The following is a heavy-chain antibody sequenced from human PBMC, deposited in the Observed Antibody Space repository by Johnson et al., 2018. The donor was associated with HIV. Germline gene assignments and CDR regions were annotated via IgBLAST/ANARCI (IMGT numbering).Heavy chain of an antibody. V-gene: IGHV3-7*03. D-gene: IGHD2-15*01. CDR3: ARGWSGAFDI. Sequence: VQLVESGGGLVQPGGSLRLSCAASRFTFTSYSMSWVRQAPGKGLEWVANIKQGGSEKYYVDSVKGRFIVSRDNAKNLLYLQMSSLRAEDTAVYYCARGWSGAFDIWGQGTMVTVSS. CDR2: IKQGGSEK. J-gene: IGHJ3*02. CDR1: RFTFTSYS.